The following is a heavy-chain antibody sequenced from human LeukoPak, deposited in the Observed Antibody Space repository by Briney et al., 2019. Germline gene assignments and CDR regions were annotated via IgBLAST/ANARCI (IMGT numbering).Heavy chain of an antibody. CDR1: GGSISSYY. J-gene: IGHJ4*02. V-gene: IGHV4-59*12. CDR2: IYYSGST. D-gene: IGHD2-15*01. Sequence: SETLSLTCTVSGGSISSYYWSWIRQPPGKGLEWIGYIYYSGSTNYNPSLKSRVTISVDTSKNQFSLQLNSVTPEDTAVYYCAREKAASSLDYWGQGTLVTVSS. CDR3: AREKAASSLDY.